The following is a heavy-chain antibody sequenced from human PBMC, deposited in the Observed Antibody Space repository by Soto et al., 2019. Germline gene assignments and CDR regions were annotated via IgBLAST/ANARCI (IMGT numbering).Heavy chain of an antibody. CDR2: INPSGGST. V-gene: IGHV1-46*01. D-gene: IGHD5-12*01. J-gene: IGHJ4*02. CDR1: GYTFTSYY. Sequence: ASVKVSCKASGYTFTSYYMHWVRQAPGQGLEWMGMINPSGGSTSYAQKFQGRVTMTRNTSTSTAYMELSSLRSEDTAVYYCATGNIVATIKVTYFDYWGQGTLVTVSS. CDR3: ATGNIVATIKVTYFDY.